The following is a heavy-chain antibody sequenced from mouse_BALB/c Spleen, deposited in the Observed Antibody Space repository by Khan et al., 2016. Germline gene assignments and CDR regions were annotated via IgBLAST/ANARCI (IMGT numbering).Heavy chain of an antibody. J-gene: IGHJ2*01. Sequence: QVRLQQSGPELAKPGASVKMSCRASGYTFTTYWMHWVKQRPGPGLEWIGYINPTTYYTEYNQKFKDKASLTADKSSSTAYMQLSSLTSEDSAVYYCARDLDYWGPGTTLTVSS. V-gene: IGHV1-7*01. CDR1: GYTFTTYW. CDR3: ARDLDY. CDR2: INPTTYYT.